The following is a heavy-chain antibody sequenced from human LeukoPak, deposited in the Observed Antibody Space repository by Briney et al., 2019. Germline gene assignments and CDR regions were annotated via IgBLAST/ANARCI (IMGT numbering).Heavy chain of an antibody. CDR2: ISSDGSST. Sequence: PGGSLRLSCAASGFTFKNAWMSWVRQAPGKGLVWVSRISSDGSSTAYADSVKGRFTTSRDNAKNTLHLQMLSLRAEDTAVYYCARGPDSSNWYFAFDMWGQGTMVTVSS. J-gene: IGHJ3*02. V-gene: IGHV3-74*01. CDR3: ARGPDSSNWYFAFDM. D-gene: IGHD6-13*01. CDR1: GFTFKNAW.